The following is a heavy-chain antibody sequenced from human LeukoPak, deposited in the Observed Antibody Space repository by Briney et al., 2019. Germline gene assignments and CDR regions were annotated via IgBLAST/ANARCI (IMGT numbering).Heavy chain of an antibody. J-gene: IGHJ4*02. CDR1: GYTFTSYG. CDR3: ARVLILTGYYLFDY. Sequence: GASVKVSCKASGYTFTSYGISWVRQAPGQGLEWMGSISAYNGNTNYAQKLQGRVTMTTDTSTSTAYMELRSLRSDDTAVYYCARVLILTGYYLFDYWGQGTLVTVSS. V-gene: IGHV1-18*01. CDR2: ISAYNGNT. D-gene: IGHD3-9*01.